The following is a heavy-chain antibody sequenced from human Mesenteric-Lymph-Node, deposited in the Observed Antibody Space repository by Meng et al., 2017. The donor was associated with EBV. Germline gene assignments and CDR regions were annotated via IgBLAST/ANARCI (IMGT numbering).Heavy chain of an antibody. CDR2: TYYSSKWYN. CDR3: ARSGSSGWSDY. D-gene: IGHD6-19*01. Sequence: HVPLQQSGAGLVKAPETLSLTCAISWGNCSSNCSAWNLIRQSPSRGLGLVGRTYYSSKWYNGYAVSVKSRITINPDTSKNQFSLQLNSVTPEDTAMYYCARSGSSGWSDYWGQGTLVTVSS. CDR1: WGNCSSNCSA. J-gene: IGHJ4*02. V-gene: IGHV6-1*01.